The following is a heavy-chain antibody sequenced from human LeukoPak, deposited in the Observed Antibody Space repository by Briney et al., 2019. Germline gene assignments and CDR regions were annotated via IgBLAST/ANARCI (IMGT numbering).Heavy chain of an antibody. CDR1: GGSISSYY. CDR3: ARGPRYCSSTSCYLFDY. V-gene: IGHV4-34*01. CDR2: INHSGST. D-gene: IGHD2-2*01. J-gene: IGHJ4*02. Sequence: SETLSLTCTVSGGSISSYYWSWIRQPPGKGLEWIGEINHSGSTNYNPSLKSRVTISVDTSKNQFSLKLSSVTAAGTAVYYCARGPRYCSSTSCYLFDYWGQGTLVTVSS.